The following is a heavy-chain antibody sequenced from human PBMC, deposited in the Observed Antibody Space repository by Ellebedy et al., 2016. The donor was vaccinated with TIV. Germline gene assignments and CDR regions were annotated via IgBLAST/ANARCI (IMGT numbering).Heavy chain of an antibody. CDR1: GFTFSSHV. V-gene: IGHV3-30-3*01. D-gene: IGHD6-13*01. CDR2: ISYDGSNK. CDR3: ARAWDSSTWIFDY. J-gene: IGHJ4*02. Sequence: GESLKISCAASGFTFSSHVMHWVRQAPGKGLEWVAIISYDGSNKYYADSVKGRLTISRDDSKNTLFLQMNSLRPKDTAVYYCARAWDSSTWIFDYWGQGTLVTVSS.